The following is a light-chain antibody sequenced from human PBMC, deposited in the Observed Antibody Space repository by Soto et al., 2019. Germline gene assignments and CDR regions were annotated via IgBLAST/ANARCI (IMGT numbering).Light chain of an antibody. V-gene: IGLV2-14*03. CDR2: DVS. J-gene: IGLJ1*01. CDR3: ASYTNSITYV. CDR1: GSDVGRYDY. Sequence: QSVLTQPRSVSGSPGQSVTISCTGTGSDVGRYDYVSWYQQYPGKAPKLLIYDVSSRPSGLSNRFSGSKSGNTASLIISGLQAEDEADYYCASYTNSITYVFGSGTKLTVL.